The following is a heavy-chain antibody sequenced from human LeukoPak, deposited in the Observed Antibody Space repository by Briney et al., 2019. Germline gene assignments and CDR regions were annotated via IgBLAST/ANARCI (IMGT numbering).Heavy chain of an antibody. V-gene: IGHV3-23*01. CDR2: IGGSGSGA. J-gene: IGHJ3*02. D-gene: IGHD3-10*01. CDR1: GFAFNSYI. CDR3: VRRPTEFLGDTVNI. Sequence: GGSLRLSCAASGFAFNSYIMSWVRQAPGEGLEWVSSIGGSGSGAYYSDSVRGRFTISRDNSKNMLYLQMDSLRAEDTAVYYCVRRPTEFLGDTVNIWGHGTMVTVSS.